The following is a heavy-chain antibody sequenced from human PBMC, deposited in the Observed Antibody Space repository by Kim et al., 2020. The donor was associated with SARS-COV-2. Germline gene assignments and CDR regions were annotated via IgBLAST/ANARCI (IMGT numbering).Heavy chain of an antibody. CDR3: ARELGYSSPYYNDY. J-gene: IGHJ4*02. Sequence: YADSVKDRFTISRDNAENSLFLQLNSLGDEDTAVYYCARELGYSSPYYNDYWGQGTLVTVSS. D-gene: IGHD6-19*01. V-gene: IGHV3-48*02.